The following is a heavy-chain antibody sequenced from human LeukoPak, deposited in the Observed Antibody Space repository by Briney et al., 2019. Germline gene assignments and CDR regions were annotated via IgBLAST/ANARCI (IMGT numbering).Heavy chain of an antibody. CDR3: ARGGDSSWYQAS. CDR1: GGTFSSYA. V-gene: IGHV1-69*04. J-gene: IGHJ5*02. CDR2: IIPILGIA. Sequence: SVKVSCKASGGTFSSYAISWVRQAPGQGLEWMGRIIPILGIANYAQKFQGRVTITADRSTSTAYMELSSLRSEDTAVYYCARGGDSSWYQASWGQGTLVTVSS. D-gene: IGHD6-13*01.